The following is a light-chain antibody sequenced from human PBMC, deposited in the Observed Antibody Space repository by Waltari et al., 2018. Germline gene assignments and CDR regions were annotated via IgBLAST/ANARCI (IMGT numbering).Light chain of an antibody. V-gene: IGLV2-14*03. CDR3: SSYTNTFVV. Sequence: QSALAQPASVSGSPGQSIAIPCTGTSSYIGGYNYVSWYQQYPDKAPKLLIYEVNNRPPGVSTRFSGSKSGNSASLTISEIQAEDEADYYCSSYTNTFVVFGGGTKLTVL. CDR2: EVN. J-gene: IGLJ2*01. CDR1: SSYIGGYNY.